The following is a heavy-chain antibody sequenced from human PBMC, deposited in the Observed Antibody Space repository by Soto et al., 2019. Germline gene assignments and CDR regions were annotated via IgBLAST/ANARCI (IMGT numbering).Heavy chain of an antibody. V-gene: IGHV3-53*02. Sequence: EVQLVDTGGGLIQPGGSLRLSCAASGFTVSSNYMSWVRQAPGQGLEWVSVIYSGGSTYYADSVKSRFTISSDNSKDTVYLQISSLRADDTAVCYCVRDTLDGTRYVMDVLGQGITGTVS. CDR1: GFTVSSNY. CDR2: IYSGGST. CDR3: VRDTLDGTRYVMDV. D-gene: IGHD1-1*01. J-gene: IGHJ6*02.